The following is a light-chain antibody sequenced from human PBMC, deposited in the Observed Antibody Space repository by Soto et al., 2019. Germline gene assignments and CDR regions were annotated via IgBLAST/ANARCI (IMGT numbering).Light chain of an antibody. CDR1: QSVSSTY. V-gene: IGKV3-20*01. Sequence: EIVLTQSPGTLSLSPGERATLSCRASQSVSSTYLDWYQHKLGQAPRLLIYGASSKASGIPDRFSGSGSGTDFTLTISRLEPEDFAVYYCQQYGSSPRSFGQGTKVEVK. CDR3: QQYGSSPRS. CDR2: GAS. J-gene: IGKJ1*01.